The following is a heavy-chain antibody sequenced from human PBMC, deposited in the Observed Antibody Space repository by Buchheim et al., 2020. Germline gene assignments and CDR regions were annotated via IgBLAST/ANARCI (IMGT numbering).Heavy chain of an antibody. D-gene: IGHD1-1*01. CDR2: IYYSGST. V-gene: IGHV4-30-4*01. CDR3: ARGAHEPGTPSVYYYYGMDV. Sequence: QVQLQESGPGLVKPSQTLSLTCTVSGGSISSGDYYWSWIRQPPGKGLEWIGYIYYSGSTYYNPSLKSRVTISVDTSKNQFSLKLSSVTAADTAVYYCARGAHEPGTPSVYYYYGMDVWGQGTT. CDR1: GGSISSGDYY. J-gene: IGHJ6*02.